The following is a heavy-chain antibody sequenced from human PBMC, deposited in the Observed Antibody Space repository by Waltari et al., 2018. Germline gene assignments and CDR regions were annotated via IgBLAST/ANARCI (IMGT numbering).Heavy chain of an antibody. V-gene: IGHV3-7*01. D-gene: IGHD5-12*01. Sequence: EVQLVESGGGLVQPGGSLGLSCVASGFTFSRYWMTWVRQSPGKGLEWVANIKLDGSEKYYVDSVKGRFTISRDNAKNSLYLQMNSLRAEDTAIYYCASKPSGYRYFDYWGQGTLVTVSS. CDR2: IKLDGSEK. J-gene: IGHJ4*02. CDR1: GFTFSRYW. CDR3: ASKPSGYRYFDY.